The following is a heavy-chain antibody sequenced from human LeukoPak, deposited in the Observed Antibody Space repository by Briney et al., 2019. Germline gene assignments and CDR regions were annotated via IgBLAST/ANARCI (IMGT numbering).Heavy chain of an antibody. CDR3: ARQSYYYDSSGYYSDWFDP. V-gene: IGHV4-4*09. D-gene: IGHD3-22*01. CDR1: GGSISSYY. Sequence: PSETLSLTCTVSGGSISSYYWSWIRQPPGKGLERIGYIYTSGSTNYNPSLKSRVTISVDTSKNQFSLKLSSVTAADTAVYYCARQSYYYDSSGYYSDWFDPWGQGTLVTVSS. CDR2: IYTSGST. J-gene: IGHJ5*02.